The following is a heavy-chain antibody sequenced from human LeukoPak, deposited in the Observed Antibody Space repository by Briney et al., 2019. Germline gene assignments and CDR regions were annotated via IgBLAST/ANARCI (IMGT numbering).Heavy chain of an antibody. CDR3: ARDPRGITGTTEYDY. CDR2: IDNDGSDT. CDR1: GFTFNTYW. J-gene: IGHJ4*02. Sequence: GGSLRLSCAASGFTFNTYWLHWVRQAPGKGLVWVSRIDNDGSDTIYADSVKGRFTISRDNAKSMLYLQMNSLKAEDTAVYYCARDPRGITGTTEYDYWGQGTLVTVSS. V-gene: IGHV3-74*01. D-gene: IGHD1-7*01.